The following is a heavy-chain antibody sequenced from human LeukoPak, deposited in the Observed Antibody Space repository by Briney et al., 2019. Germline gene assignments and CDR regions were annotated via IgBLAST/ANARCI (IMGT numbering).Heavy chain of an antibody. CDR2: IYYSGST. J-gene: IGHJ6*02. V-gene: IGHV4-59*08. CDR3: ARHALSYYYHGLDV. D-gene: IGHD3-16*02. CDR1: GGSNSSYY. Sequence: SETLSLTCTVSGGSNSSYYWSWIRQPPGKGLEWIGYIYYSGSTNYNPSLKSRVTISVDTSKNQFSLKLNSVTAADTAVYYCARHALSYYYHGLDVWGQGTPVTVSS.